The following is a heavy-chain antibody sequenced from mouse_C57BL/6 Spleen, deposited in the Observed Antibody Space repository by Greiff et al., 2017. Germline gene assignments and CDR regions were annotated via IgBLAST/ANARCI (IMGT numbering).Heavy chain of an antibody. CDR1: GFNIKDYY. D-gene: IGHD2-3*01. V-gene: IGHV14-2*01. J-gene: IGHJ4*01. Sequence: VQLQQSGAELVKPGASVKLSCTASGFNIKDYYLHWVKQRTEQGLEWIGRIDPEDGETKSAPKFQGKATMTADTSSKTAYLQLSSLTSEDTAVYYCAKGWLLPYYYAMYYWGQGTSVTVAS. CDR2: IDPEDGET. CDR3: AKGWLLPYYYAMYY.